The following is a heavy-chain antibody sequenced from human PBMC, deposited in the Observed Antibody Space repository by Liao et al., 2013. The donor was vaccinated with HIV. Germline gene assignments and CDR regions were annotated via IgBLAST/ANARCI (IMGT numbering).Heavy chain of an antibody. CDR2: IYTSGST. V-gene: IGHV4-4*07. CDR1: GGSISSYY. Sequence: QVQLQESGPGLVKPSETLSLTCTVSGGSISSYYWSWIRQPAGKGLEWIGRIYTSGSTNYNPSLKSRVTMSADTSKNQFSLKLTSVTAADTAVYYCASGHSAAAMEFGAAIDYWGQGTLVTVSS. J-gene: IGHJ4*02. D-gene: IGHD2-2*01. CDR3: ASGHSAAAMEFGAAIDY.